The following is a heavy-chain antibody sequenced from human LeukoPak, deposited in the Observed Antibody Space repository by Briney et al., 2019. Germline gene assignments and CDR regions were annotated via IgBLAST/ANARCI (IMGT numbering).Heavy chain of an antibody. CDR1: GGSISGSSYY. D-gene: IGHD3-3*01. V-gene: IGHV4-39*01. J-gene: IGHJ5*02. CDR2: IYYSGST. Sequence: SETLSLTCTVSGGSISGSSYYWGWIRQPPGTGLEWIGSIYYSGSTYYNPSLKSRVTISVDTSKNQFSLKVSSVTAADTAVYYCARRFLTIDNWFDPWGQGTLVTVSS. CDR3: ARRFLTIDNWFDP.